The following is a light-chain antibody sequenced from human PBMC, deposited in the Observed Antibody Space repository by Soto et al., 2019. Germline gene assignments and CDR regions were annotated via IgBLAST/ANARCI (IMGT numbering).Light chain of an antibody. CDR3: QQANSFPIT. J-gene: IGKJ5*01. V-gene: IGKV1D-12*01. CDR1: QDISGW. Sequence: IQMTLSLSSVSASVHDRVPINCLASQDISGWLAWFQQKPGKAPNLLIYAASILQSGVPSRFSGSGSGTDFTLTITYLQPEDFATYYCQQANSFPITFGQGTRLEI. CDR2: AAS.